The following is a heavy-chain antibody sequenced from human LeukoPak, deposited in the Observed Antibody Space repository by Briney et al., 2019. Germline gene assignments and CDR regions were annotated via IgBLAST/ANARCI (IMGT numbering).Heavy chain of an antibody. V-gene: IGHV4-34*01. CDR2: MYYSGTT. CDR1: GGSFSGYY. CDR3: VRRKTREPIRN. D-gene: IGHD1-26*01. J-gene: IGHJ4*02. Sequence: PSETLSLTCAVYGGSFSGYYWGWIRQPPGKGLEWIGSMYYSGTTYYSPSLKSRLTVTGDTPNNQFSLKLTSVTAADTAVYYCVRRKTREPIRNWGQGTLVTVSS.